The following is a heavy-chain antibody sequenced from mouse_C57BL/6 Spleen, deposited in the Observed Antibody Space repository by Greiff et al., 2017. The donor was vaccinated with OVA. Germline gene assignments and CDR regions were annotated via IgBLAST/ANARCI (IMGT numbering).Heavy chain of an antibody. CDR3: ARETYYSNYPFAY. Sequence: QVQLQQSEAELVKPGASVKLSCKASGYTFTSYWMHWVKQRPGQGLEWIGMIHPNSGSTNYNEKFKSKATLTVDKSSSTAYMQLSSLTSEDSAVYYCARETYYSNYPFAYWGQGTLVTVSA. D-gene: IGHD2-5*01. J-gene: IGHJ3*01. CDR2: IHPNSGST. CDR1: GYTFTSYW. V-gene: IGHV1-64*01.